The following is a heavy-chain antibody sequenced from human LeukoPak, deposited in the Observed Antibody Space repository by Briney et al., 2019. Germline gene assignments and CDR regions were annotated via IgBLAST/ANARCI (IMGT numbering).Heavy chain of an antibody. CDR3: TRDGRCGGDCYAS. V-gene: IGHV3-11*05. CDR1: GFSFSDHY. J-gene: IGHJ4*02. D-gene: IGHD2-21*02. CDR2: ISGSSTYT. Sequence: GGSLRLSCATSGFSFSDHYMTWIRQAPGKGLEWISYISGSSTYTNYADSVKGRFTISRDNAKNSLYLQMNSLRAEDTAVYYCTRDGRCGGDCYASWGQGTLVTVSS.